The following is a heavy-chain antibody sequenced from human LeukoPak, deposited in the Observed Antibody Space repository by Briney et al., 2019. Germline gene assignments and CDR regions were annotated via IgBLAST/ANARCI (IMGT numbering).Heavy chain of an antibody. CDR2: IKQDGSEK. CDR1: GFTFSSYW. CDR3: ARERDSSAGYFDY. D-gene: IGHD6-19*01. J-gene: IGHJ4*02. Sequence: GGSLRLSCAASGFTFSSYWMSWVRQAPGKGLEWVANIKQDGSEKYYVDSVKGRFTISRDNAKNSLYLQMNSPRAEDTAVYYCARERDSSAGYFDYWGQGTLVTVSS. V-gene: IGHV3-7*01.